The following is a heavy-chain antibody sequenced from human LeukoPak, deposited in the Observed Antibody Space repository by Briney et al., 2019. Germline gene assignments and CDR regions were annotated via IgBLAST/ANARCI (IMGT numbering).Heavy chain of an antibody. Sequence: VSVKVSCKASGYTFNNYDINWVRQAPGQGREWMGWMNPNSGNTGYAQKFQGRFTLTRETFISTAYMELSSLRSDDTAVYYCVRAMAPLDTFNYQYAMDVWGQGTMVTVSS. D-gene: IGHD5-24*01. CDR2: MNPNSGNT. J-gene: IGHJ6*02. V-gene: IGHV1-8*01. CDR3: VRAMAPLDTFNYQYAMDV. CDR1: GYTFNNYD.